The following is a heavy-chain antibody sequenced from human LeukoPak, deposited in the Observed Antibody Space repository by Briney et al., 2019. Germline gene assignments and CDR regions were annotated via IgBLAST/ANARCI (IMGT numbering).Heavy chain of an antibody. V-gene: IGHV3-23*01. CDR2: ISDSGGRI. D-gene: IGHD3-10*01. CDR3: AKVLIWTYGSGNYYKGAFDI. J-gene: IGHJ3*02. Sequence: GGSLRLSCAASGFTFNSYAMTWVRQAPGKGLEWVSLISDSGGRIYYADSVKGRFTISRDNSKNTLYLQMNSLRAEDTAVYYCAKVLIWTYGSGNYYKGAFDIWGQGTMVTVSS. CDR1: GFTFNSYA.